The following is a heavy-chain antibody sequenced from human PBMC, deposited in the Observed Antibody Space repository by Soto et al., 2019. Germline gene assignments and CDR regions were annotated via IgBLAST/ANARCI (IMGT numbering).Heavy chain of an antibody. CDR1: GFTFSRYN. J-gene: IGHJ4*02. Sequence: GGSLRLSCVASGFTFSRYNMNWVRQAPGKGLEWLSYISSSSSTINYADSVKGRFTISRDNAKNSLYLQMNSLRDDDTAVYYCARNYYGDFAFDYWGQGILVTVSS. CDR2: ISSSSSTI. D-gene: IGHD4-17*01. CDR3: ARNYYGDFAFDY. V-gene: IGHV3-48*02.